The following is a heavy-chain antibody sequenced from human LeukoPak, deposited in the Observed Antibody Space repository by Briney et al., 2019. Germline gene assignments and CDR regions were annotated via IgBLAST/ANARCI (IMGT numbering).Heavy chain of an antibody. D-gene: IGHD1-26*01. CDR1: GGSFSRYS. J-gene: IGHJ6*02. V-gene: IGHV4-34*10. Sequence: SETLSLTCAVYGGSFSRYSWSWVRQPPGKGLEWIGESNHSGSSRYSPSLKSRVTMSLDTSKNQFSLKLSSVTAADTAVYYCARVVSGSYYYYYGMDVWGQGTTVTVSS. CDR3: ARVVSGSYYYYYGMDV. CDR2: SNHSGSS.